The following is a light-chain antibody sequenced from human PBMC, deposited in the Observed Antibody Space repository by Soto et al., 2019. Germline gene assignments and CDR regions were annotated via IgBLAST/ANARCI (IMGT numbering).Light chain of an antibody. V-gene: IGKV1-9*01. J-gene: IGKJ5*01. CDR3: QQSYSTPIT. CDR1: QGISSY. CDR2: TAS. Sequence: DIQLTQSPSFLSASVGDRVTITCRASQGISSYLAWYQQKPGKAPKLLIYTASTLQSGVPSRFSGSGSGTDFTLTISCLQSEDFATYYCQQSYSTPITFGQGTRLETK.